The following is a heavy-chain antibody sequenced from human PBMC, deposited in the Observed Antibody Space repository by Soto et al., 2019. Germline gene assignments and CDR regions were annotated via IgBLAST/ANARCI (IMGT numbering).Heavy chain of an antibody. J-gene: IGHJ4*02. CDR2: INHSGST. CDR1: GGSFSGYY. CDR3: ASRTYYDYIWGSYRMAHFDY. V-gene: IGHV4-34*01. D-gene: IGHD3-16*02. Sequence: SETLSLTCAVYGGSFSGYYWSWIRQPPGKGLEWIGEINHSGSTNYNPSLKSRVTISVDTSKNQFPLKLSSVTAAGTAVYYCASRTYYDYIWGSYRMAHFDYWGQGTLVTVSS.